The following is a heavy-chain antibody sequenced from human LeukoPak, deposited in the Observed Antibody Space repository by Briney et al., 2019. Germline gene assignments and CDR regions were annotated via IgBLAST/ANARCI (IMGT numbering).Heavy chain of an antibody. CDR1: GYNFAHDW. CDR2: IFPDDSDT. D-gene: IGHD2-15*01. V-gene: IGHV5-51*01. CDR3: ARQESEMTTPANRYFDL. J-gene: IGHJ4*02. Sequence: GESLKISCKGSGYNFAHDWIGWVRQMPGKGLEWMGIIFPDDSDTIYSPSFQGHVTISADKSINTAYLQWSDLKASDSAMYYCARQESEMTTPANRYFDLWGQGTLTTVSS.